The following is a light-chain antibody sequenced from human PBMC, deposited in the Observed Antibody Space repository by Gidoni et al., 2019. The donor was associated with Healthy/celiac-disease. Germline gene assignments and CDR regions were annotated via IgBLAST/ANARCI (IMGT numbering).Light chain of an antibody. Sequence: QSALTQPRSVSGSPGQSVTISCTGPTSDVGGYNYVSWYQQHPGKAPKLMIYDVSQRPSGVPDRFSGSKSGNTASLTISGLQAEDEADYYCCSYAGSYKVFGTGTKVTVL. V-gene: IGLV2-11*01. CDR1: TSDVGGYNY. J-gene: IGLJ1*01. CDR2: DVS. CDR3: CSYAGSYKV.